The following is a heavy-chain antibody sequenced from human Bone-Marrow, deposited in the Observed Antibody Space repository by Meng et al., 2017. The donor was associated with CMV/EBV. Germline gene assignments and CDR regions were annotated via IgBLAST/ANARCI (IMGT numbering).Heavy chain of an antibody. CDR1: GGTFSSYA. CDR2: IIPIFGTA. CDR3: ARVSPAARRVRGGGPYYFDY. J-gene: IGHJ4*02. V-gene: IGHV1-69*05. D-gene: IGHD2-2*01. Sequence: SVKVSCKASGGTFSSYAISWVRQAPGQGLEWMGGIIPIFGTANYAQKFQGRVTITTDESTSTAYMELSSLRSEDTAAYYCARVSPAARRVRGGGPYYFDYWGQGTLVTVSS.